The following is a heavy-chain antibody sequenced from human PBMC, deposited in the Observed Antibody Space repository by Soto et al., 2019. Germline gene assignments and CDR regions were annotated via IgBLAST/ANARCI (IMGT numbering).Heavy chain of an antibody. CDR3: ARDFSGSNCGMDV. Sequence: QVQLQESGPGLVKPSETLSLTCTVSGGSISSYYWSWIRQPPGKGLEWIGYIYYSGSTNYNPTLTSRVTISVDTSKNQFSLKLSSVTAADTAVYYCARDFSGSNCGMDVWGQGTTVTVSS. J-gene: IGHJ6*02. CDR2: IYYSGST. V-gene: IGHV4-59*01. CDR1: GGSISSYY.